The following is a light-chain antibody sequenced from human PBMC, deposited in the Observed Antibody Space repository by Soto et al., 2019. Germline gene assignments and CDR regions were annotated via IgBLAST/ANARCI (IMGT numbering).Light chain of an antibody. CDR3: QQYNTYST. CDR2: KAS. V-gene: IGKV1-5*03. J-gene: IGKJ1*01. CDR1: QSISSW. Sequence: DIQMTQSPSTLSAFVGDRVTITCRASQSISSWLAWYQQKPGEAPKLLINKASTLESGVPSRFSGSGSGTEFTLTISSLQPDDFATYYCQQYNTYSTFGHGTKVEI.